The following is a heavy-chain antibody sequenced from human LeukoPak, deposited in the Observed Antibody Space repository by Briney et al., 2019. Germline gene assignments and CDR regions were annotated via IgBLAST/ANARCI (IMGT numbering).Heavy chain of an antibody. V-gene: IGHV1-69*13. CDR2: IIPVFGTA. CDR3: ARPRERVVVRPYYYYYMDV. D-gene: IGHD3-10*01. Sequence: ATVNVSCKASGGTFSSYAISWVRQAPGQGLDWMGGIIPVFGTANYAQKFQGRVTITADESTSTAYMELSSLRSEDTGVYYCARPRERVVVRPYYYYYMDVWGKGTTVTVSS. CDR1: GGTFSSYA. J-gene: IGHJ6*03.